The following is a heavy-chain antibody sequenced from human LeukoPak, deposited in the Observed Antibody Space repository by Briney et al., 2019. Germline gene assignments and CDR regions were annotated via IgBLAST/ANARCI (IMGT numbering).Heavy chain of an antibody. Sequence: ASVKVSCKASGYTFTSYGINWVRQAPGQGLEWMGWISAYNGDTNYAQKLQGRVTMTTDTSTSTAYMELRSLRSDDTAVYYCARDSGERGSGSYLIAYWGQGTLVTVSS. CDR2: ISAYNGDT. V-gene: IGHV1-18*01. D-gene: IGHD3-10*01. J-gene: IGHJ4*02. CDR1: GYTFTSYG. CDR3: ARDSGERGSGSYLIAY.